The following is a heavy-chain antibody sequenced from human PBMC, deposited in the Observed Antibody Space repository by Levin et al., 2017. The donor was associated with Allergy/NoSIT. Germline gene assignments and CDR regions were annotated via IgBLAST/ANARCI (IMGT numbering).Heavy chain of an antibody. CDR1: GGSLSSFY. CDR3: ARGSDECYLGCGFDN. V-gene: IGHV4-59*01. D-gene: IGHD2-21*01. CDR2: IYNSGTT. Sequence: PSETLSLTCSLSGGSLSSFYWSWIRQPPGKGLEWIGHIYNSGTTNYNPSLKSRVTISVDTSKNQFSLRLTSVTAADTAIYYCARGSDECYLGCGFDNSGQGTLVTVSS. J-gene: IGHJ4*02.